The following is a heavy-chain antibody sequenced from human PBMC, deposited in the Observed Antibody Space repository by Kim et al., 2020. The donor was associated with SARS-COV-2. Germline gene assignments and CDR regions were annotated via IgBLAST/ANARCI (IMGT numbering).Heavy chain of an antibody. CDR1: GFTFSSYG. V-gene: IGHV3-30*18. J-gene: IGHJ6*02. CDR3: AKEAGLDYYDSSGYCMDG. CDR2: ISYDGSNK. Sequence: GGSLRLSCAASGFTFSSYGMHWVRQAPGKGLEWVALISYDGSNKYYADSGKGRFTISRDNYKKTLYLQMNSLRAEDTAVYYCAKEAGLDYYDSSGYCMDGWGQGNTVTVSS. D-gene: IGHD3-22*01.